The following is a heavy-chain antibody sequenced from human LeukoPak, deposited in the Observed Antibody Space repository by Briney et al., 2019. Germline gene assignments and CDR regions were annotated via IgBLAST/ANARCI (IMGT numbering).Heavy chain of an antibody. CDR2: IRYDGSNK. J-gene: IGHJ5*02. V-gene: IGHV3-30*02. Sequence: GGSLRLSCAASGFTFSSYGMHWVRQAPGKGLEWVAFIRYDGSNKYYADSVKGRFTISTDNSKNTLYLQMNSLRAEDTAVYYCAKEGGIVVVTATNWFDPWGQGTLVTVSS. D-gene: IGHD2-21*02. CDR3: AKEGGIVVVTATNWFDP. CDR1: GFTFSSYG.